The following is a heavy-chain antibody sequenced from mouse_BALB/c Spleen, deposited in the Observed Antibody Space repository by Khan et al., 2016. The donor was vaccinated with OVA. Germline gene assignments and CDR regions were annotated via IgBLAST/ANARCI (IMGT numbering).Heavy chain of an antibody. CDR2: IFPGTGTT. Sequence: QVQLKESGAELSKPGASVKLSCRTSGYTFTSYWIQWVKQRPGQGLGWIGQIFPGTGTTYYNENFKGKATLTVDTSSSTVYMQLSSLTSEVSAVYCGTRGYCGNYDFAYWGQGTLVTGSA. D-gene: IGHD2-1*01. CDR3: TRGYCGNYDFAY. V-gene: IGHV1S132*01. J-gene: IGHJ3*01. CDR1: GYTFTSYW.